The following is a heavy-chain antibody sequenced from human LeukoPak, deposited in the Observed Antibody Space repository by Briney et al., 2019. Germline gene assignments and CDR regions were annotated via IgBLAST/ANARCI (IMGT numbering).Heavy chain of an antibody. J-gene: IGHJ4*02. CDR3: ARDYGSGWTWDY. CDR1: GFTFSSYA. D-gene: IGHD6-19*01. Sequence: PGGSLRLSCAASGFTFSSYAMSWVRQAPGKGLEWVSAISGSGGSTYYADSVKGRFTISRDNSKNTLYLQMNSLRAEDTAVYYCARDYGSGWTWDYWGQGTLVTVSS. V-gene: IGHV3-23*01. CDR2: ISGSGGST.